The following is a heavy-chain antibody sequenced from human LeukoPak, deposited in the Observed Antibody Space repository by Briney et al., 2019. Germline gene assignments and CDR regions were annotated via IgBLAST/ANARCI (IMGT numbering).Heavy chain of an antibody. V-gene: IGHV1-2*02. CDR3: ARVVPAAILGCSGGSCYGEDY. CDR2: INPNSGGT. Sequence: ASVKVSCKASGYTFTSYGISWVRQAPGQGLEWMGWINPNSGGTNYAQKFQGRVTMTRGTSISTAYMELSRLRSDDTAVYYCARVVPAAILGCSGGSCYGEDYWGQGTLVTVSS. D-gene: IGHD2-15*01. J-gene: IGHJ4*02. CDR1: GYTFTSYG.